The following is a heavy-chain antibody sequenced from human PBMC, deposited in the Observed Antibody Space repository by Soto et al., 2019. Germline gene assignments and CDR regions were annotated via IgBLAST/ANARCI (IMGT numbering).Heavy chain of an antibody. J-gene: IGHJ6*02. CDR2: IIPSFATG. V-gene: IGHV1-69*06. Sequence: QVQLVQSGAEVKKPGSSVKVSCKASGGTFGNSAISWVRQAPGQGLEWMGVIIPSFATGNSAPEFQGRLTITADKSTTTAYMELSSLRAEDTAVYYCARSYYGSGSYWFYGMDVWGQGTTVTVSS. CDR1: GGTFGNSA. CDR3: ARSYYGSGSYWFYGMDV. D-gene: IGHD3-10*01.